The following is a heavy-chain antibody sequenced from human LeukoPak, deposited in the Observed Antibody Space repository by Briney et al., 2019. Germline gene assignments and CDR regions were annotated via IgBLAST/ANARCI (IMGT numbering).Heavy chain of an antibody. D-gene: IGHD1-26*01. V-gene: IGHV1-2*02. Sequence: GASVKVSCRASGYIFTGYYMHWVRQAPGQGLEWIGWINPNSGGTQYAQKFQGRVTMTRDTSISTAYMELSRLRSDDTAVYYCASSLLSGSSSDYWGQGTLVTVSS. CDR1: GYIFTGYY. J-gene: IGHJ4*02. CDR3: ASSLLSGSSSDY. CDR2: INPNSGGT.